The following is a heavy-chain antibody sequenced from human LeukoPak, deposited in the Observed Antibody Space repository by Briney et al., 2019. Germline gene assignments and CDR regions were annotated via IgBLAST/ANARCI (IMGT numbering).Heavy chain of an antibody. D-gene: IGHD7-27*01. CDR3: ARLAGEVKDL. Sequence: GGSLRLSCAASGFTFSSYWMHWVRQAPGKGLVWVSHIKTDGSTTNYADSVKGRFTISRDNAKNTLYLQMNSLRVEDTALYYCARLAGEVKDLWGQGTLVTVSS. V-gene: IGHV3-74*01. CDR1: GFTFSSYW. J-gene: IGHJ5*02. CDR2: IKTDGSTT.